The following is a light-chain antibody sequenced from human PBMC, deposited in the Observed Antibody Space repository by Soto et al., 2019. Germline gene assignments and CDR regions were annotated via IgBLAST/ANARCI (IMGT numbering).Light chain of an antibody. J-gene: IGKJ5*01. CDR2: DTS. Sequence: IGLTQSPATLSLSAGERAPVSCRASQTVGSYLAWFRQTPGQAPRLLIYDTSIRATGIPDRFSGSGSGTDFTLTIRRLEPEDFAVYYCQQYGSSRITFGQGTRLENK. CDR1: QTVGSY. CDR3: QQYGSSRIT. V-gene: IGKV3-20*01.